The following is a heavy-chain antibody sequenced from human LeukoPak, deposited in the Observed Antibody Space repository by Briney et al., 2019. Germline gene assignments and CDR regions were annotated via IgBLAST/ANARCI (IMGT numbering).Heavy chain of an antibody. CDR2: DIPNHCVA. Sequence: SVKVSCTASRVTLRSYTISSVRQAPGQRFAWMGRDIPNHCVANYAQKFQGRVTITADKSTSTAYMELSSLRSDDTAVYYRAGDRAPEFRAFEIWGQGTMVTVSS. CDR3: AGDRAPEFRAFEI. J-gene: IGHJ3*02. D-gene: IGHD3-10*01. V-gene: IGHV1-69*04. CDR1: RVTLRSYT.